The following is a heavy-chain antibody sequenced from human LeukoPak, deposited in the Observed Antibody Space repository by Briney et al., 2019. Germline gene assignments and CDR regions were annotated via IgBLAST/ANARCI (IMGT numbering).Heavy chain of an antibody. CDR1: GYTFTHYY. Sequence: ASVKVSCKASGYTFTHYYMHWVRQAPGQGLEWLGIINPSGDNTNYAQKFQGRVTMTRDTSTSTVYMELSSLRSEDTAVYYCVRDYYGSGTQAYNWFDPWGQGTLVTVSS. J-gene: IGHJ5*02. D-gene: IGHD3-10*01. CDR3: VRDYYGSGTQAYNWFDP. V-gene: IGHV1-46*01. CDR2: INPSGDNT.